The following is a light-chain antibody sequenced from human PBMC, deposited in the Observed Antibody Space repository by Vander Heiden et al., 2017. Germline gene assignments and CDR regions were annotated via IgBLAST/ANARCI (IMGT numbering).Light chain of an antibody. CDR1: SSNIGSNY. V-gene: IGLV1-47*01. CDR2: RNN. CDR3: AAWDDSLSGVV. J-gene: IGLJ2*01. Sequence: QSVLTQPPSASGTPGQRVTISCSGSSSNIGSNYVYWYQQLPGTAPKVLIQRNNQRPSGIPDPLSGSKSGTSASLAISGLRSDDEADYYCAAWDDSLSGVVFGGGTKLTVL.